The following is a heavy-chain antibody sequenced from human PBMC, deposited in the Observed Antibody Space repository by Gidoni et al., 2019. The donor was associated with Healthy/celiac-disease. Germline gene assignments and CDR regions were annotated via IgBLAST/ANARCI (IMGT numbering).Heavy chain of an antibody. CDR2: IYYSGST. CDR1: GGSISSSSYY. D-gene: IGHD6-19*01. J-gene: IGHJ4*02. Sequence: QLQLQESGPGLVKPSETLSLTCTVSGGSISSSSYYWGWIRHPPGKGLGWFGSIYYSGSTYYNPSLKSRVTISVDTSKNQFSLKLSSVTAADTAVYYCARPRGYSSGWPFDYWGQGTLVTVSS. CDR3: ARPRGYSSGWPFDY. V-gene: IGHV4-39*01.